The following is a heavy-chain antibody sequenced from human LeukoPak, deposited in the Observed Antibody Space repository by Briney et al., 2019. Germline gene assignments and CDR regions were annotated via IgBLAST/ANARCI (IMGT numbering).Heavy chain of an antibody. D-gene: IGHD6-13*01. CDR3: ARAGAAAELRAATR. V-gene: IGHV1-69*13. J-gene: IGHJ4*02. CDR2: IIPIFGTA. Sequence: GASVKVSCKASGGTFSSYAISWVRQAPGQGLEWMGGIIPIFGTANYAQKFQGGVTITADESTSTAYMELSSLRSEDTAVYYCARAGAAAELRAATRWGQGTLVTVSS. CDR1: GGTFSSYA.